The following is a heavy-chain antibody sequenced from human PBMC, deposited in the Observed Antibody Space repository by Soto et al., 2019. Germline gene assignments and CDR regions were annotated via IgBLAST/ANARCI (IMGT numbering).Heavy chain of an antibody. CDR3: ARGSPGEARFDY. CDR2: IGGSGAPT. J-gene: IGHJ4*02. CDR1: GFTFTTYA. Sequence: PGGSLRLSCAASGFTFTTYALSWVRQAPGKGLEWVSAIGGSGAPTYYADSVKGRFTISRDNSKSTLYLQMNSLRAEDTAIYRCARGSPGEARFDYWGQGTLVTVSS. V-gene: IGHV3-23*01. D-gene: IGHD6-6*01.